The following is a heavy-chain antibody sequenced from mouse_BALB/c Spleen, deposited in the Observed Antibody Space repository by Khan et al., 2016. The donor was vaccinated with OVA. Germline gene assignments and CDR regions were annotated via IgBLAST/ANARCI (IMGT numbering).Heavy chain of an antibody. V-gene: IGHV1S135*01. D-gene: IGHD2-2*01. CDR2: IDPFSGGT. CDR3: TRHGYDAWFTY. CDR1: GYSFTTYY. J-gene: IGHJ3*01. Sequence: EVQLQQSGPELMKPGASVKISCKASGYSFTTYYIHWVMQSHGTSLEWIGYIDPFSGGTTYNQKFKGKATLTVDKSSSTAYIHLTNLTSEDSAVEYCTRHGYDAWFTYWGQGTLVTVSA.